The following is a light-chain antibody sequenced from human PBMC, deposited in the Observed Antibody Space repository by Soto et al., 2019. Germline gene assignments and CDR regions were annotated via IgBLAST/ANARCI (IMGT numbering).Light chain of an antibody. J-gene: IGLJ2*01. Sequence: QSVLTQPPSASGTPEQRVTISCSGSSSNIGSNYVYWYQQLPGTVPQLLIYRNSERPSGVPDRFSGSKSGTSASLAISGLRSEDEADYYCAAWDGSLSGVVFGGGTKLTVL. CDR1: SSNIGSNY. CDR3: AAWDGSLSGVV. V-gene: IGLV1-47*01. CDR2: RNS.